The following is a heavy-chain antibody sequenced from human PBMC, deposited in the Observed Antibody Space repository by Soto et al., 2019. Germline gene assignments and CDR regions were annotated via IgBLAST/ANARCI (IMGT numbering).Heavy chain of an antibody. V-gene: IGHV4-31*03. J-gene: IGHJ4*02. CDR2: IYSNGFT. Sequence: PSETLSLTCIVSGASVSSGGYYWSWIRQHPGKGLEWIGYIYSNGFTYYNPSLESRDTISLDTSKNQFSLKLSSLTAADTAVYYCASRKSSPYFDYWCQGTLVTVSS. CDR3: ASRKSSPYFDY. D-gene: IGHD3-10*01. CDR1: GASVSSGGYY.